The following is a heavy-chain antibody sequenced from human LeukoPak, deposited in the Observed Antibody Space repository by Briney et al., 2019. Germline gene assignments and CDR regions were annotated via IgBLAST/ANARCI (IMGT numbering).Heavy chain of an antibody. CDR1: GFTFSDYY. CDR2: ISGSGNII. D-gene: IGHD3-16*01. V-gene: IGHV3-11*01. Sequence: GGSLRLSCAASGFTFSDYYMSWIRQAPGKGLEWVSYISGSGNIIHCADSVKGRFTISRASANNSLYLQMSSLRAEYTAGYYCAGDWGLTHWGQGTLVTVSS. J-gene: IGHJ4*02. CDR3: AGDWGLTH.